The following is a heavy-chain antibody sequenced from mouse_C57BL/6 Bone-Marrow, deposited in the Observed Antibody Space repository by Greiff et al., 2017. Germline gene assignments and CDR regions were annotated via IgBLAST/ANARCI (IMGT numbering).Heavy chain of an antibody. CDR3: ARKRGYDYDGYFEV. Sequence: EVMLVESGGGLVKPGGSLKLSCAASGFTFSSYAMSWVRQTPEKRLEWVATISDGGSYTYYPDNVKGRFTISRDNAKNNLYLQMSHLKSEDTAMYYCARKRGYDYDGYFEVWGQGTLVTVSA. J-gene: IGHJ3*01. D-gene: IGHD2-4*01. V-gene: IGHV5-4*03. CDR2: ISDGGSYT. CDR1: GFTFSSYA.